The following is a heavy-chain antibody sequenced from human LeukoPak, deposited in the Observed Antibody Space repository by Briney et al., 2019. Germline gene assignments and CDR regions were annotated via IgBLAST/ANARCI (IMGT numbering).Heavy chain of an antibody. CDR3: AREYSGYDSDYFYYYMDV. CDR2: IYHSGST. D-gene: IGHD5-12*01. Sequence: SETLSLTCTVSGYSISSGYYWAWIRQPPGKGLEWLGNIYHSGSTNYNPSLKSRVTISVDTSKNQFSLKLTSVTAADTAVYFCAREYSGYDSDYFYYYMDVWGKGTPVTVSS. CDR1: GYSISSGYY. J-gene: IGHJ6*03. V-gene: IGHV4-38-2*02.